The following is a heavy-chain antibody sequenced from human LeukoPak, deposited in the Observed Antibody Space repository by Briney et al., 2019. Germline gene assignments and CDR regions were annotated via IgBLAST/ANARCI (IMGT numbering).Heavy chain of an antibody. CDR3: AKSGLWVPTTMCFDY. V-gene: IGHV3-23*01. D-gene: IGHD2-2*01. Sequence: GGSPRLSCAASGFTFSSYAMSWVRQAPGKGLEWVSTISGSGTSTYYADSVKGRFTISRDNSKNTLYLQMNSLRAEDTAVYYCAKSGLWVPTTMCFDYWGQGTLVTVSS. CDR1: GFTFSSYA. J-gene: IGHJ4*02. CDR2: ISGSGTST.